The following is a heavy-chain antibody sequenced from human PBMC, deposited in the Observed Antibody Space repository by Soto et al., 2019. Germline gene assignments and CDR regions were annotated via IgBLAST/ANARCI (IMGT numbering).Heavy chain of an antibody. CDR1: GYTFTSYS. D-gene: IGHD2-2*02. V-gene: IGHV1-3*01. CDR3: ARDPDLYYYFYY. J-gene: IGHJ4*02. Sequence: ASVKVSCKASGYTFTSYSMHWVRQAPGQRLEWMGWINAGNGNTKYSQKFQGRVTITRDTSASTAYMELSSLRSEDTAVYYCARDPDLYYYFYYWGQGTLVTVS. CDR2: INAGNGNT.